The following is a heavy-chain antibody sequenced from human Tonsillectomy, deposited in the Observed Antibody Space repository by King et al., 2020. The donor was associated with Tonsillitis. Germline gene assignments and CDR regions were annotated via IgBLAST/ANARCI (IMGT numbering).Heavy chain of an antibody. D-gene: IGHD1-26*01. CDR2: INHSGST. V-gene: IGHV4-34*01. CDR1: GGSFSGYY. J-gene: IGHJ3*02. Sequence: VQLQQWGAGLLKPSETLSLTCAVYGGSFSGYYWSWIRQPPGKGLEWIGEINHSGSTNYNPSLKSRVTISVDTSKNQFSLKLSSVTAADTAVYYVARGLAIWDLAFDIWGQGTMVTVSS. CDR3: ARGLAIWDLAFDI.